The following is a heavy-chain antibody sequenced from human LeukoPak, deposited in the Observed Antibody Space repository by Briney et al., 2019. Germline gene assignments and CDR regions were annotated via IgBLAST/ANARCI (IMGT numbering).Heavy chain of an antibody. CDR2: INRNGST. D-gene: IGHD2-2*01. CDR1: GDSFSGYY. V-gene: IGHV4-34*01. J-gene: IGHJ4*02. CDR3: ARGRWGLGCSSISCYLVY. Sequence: SETLSLTCAVYGDSFSGYYWSWIRQPPGKGLEWIGEINRNGSTNYNPSLKSRVTISIDTSKNQFSLKLSSVTAADTAVYYCARGRWGLGCSSISCYLVYWGQGTLVTVSS.